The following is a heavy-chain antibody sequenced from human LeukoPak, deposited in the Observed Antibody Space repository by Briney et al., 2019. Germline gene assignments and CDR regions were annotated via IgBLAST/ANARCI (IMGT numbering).Heavy chain of an antibody. Sequence: SETLSLTCTVSGGSISSYYWSWIRQPPGKGLEWIGYIYYSGSTNYNPSLKSRVTISVDTSKNQFSLKLSSVTAADTAVYYCAREGNDYGGNRPLVYWGQGTLVTVSS. CDR1: GGSISSYY. D-gene: IGHD4-23*01. CDR2: IYYSGST. CDR3: AREGNDYGGNRPLVY. J-gene: IGHJ4*02. V-gene: IGHV4-59*12.